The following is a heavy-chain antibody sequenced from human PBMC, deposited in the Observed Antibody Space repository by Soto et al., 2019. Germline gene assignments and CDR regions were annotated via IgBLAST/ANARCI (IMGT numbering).Heavy chain of an antibody. Sequence: SETLSLTCTVSGGSIRSYYWSWIRQPPGKGLEWIGYIYYSGSTNYNPSLKSRVTISVDTSKNQFSLKLSSVTAADTAVYYCATTSSSPGVYCFDYWGQGTLVTVSS. CDR2: IYYSGST. CDR3: ATTSSSPGVYCFDY. V-gene: IGHV4-59*08. J-gene: IGHJ4*02. CDR1: GGSIRSYY. D-gene: IGHD6-6*01.